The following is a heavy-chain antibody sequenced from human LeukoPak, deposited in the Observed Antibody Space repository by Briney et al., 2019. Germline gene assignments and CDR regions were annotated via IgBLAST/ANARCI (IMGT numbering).Heavy chain of an antibody. J-gene: IGHJ6*03. CDR2: IYYSGST. CDR3: ARGAYDSSGYYPPLYYYYMDV. Sequence: SETLSLTCTVSGGSISSSSYYWGWIRQPPGKGLEWIGSIYYSGSTYYNPSLKSRVTISVDTSKNQFSLKLSSVTAADTAVYYCARGAYDSSGYYPPLYYYYMDVWGKGTTVTVSS. V-gene: IGHV4-39*07. D-gene: IGHD3-22*01. CDR1: GGSISSSSYY.